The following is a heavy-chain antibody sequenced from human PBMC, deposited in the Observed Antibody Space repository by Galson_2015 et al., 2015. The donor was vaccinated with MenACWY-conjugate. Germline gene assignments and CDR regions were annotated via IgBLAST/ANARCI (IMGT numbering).Heavy chain of an antibody. CDR1: GGSINSYY. Sequence: ETLSLTCTVSGGSINSYYWSWIRQPPGKGLEWIGYMYYSGSANYNPSLKSRVTISVDTSKNQFSLTMTSVTAADTAVYYCTRGVNLASMAGYWGQGTLVTVSS. J-gene: IGHJ4*02. CDR3: TRGVNLASMAGY. V-gene: IGHV4-59*01. CDR2: MYYSGSA. D-gene: IGHD3-3*02.